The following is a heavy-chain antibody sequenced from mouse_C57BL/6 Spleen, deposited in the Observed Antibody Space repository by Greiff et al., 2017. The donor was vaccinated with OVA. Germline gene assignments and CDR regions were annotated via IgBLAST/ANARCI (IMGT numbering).Heavy chain of an antibody. CDR3: ARGDDYDAVGFDY. V-gene: IGHV1-55*01. CDR1: GYTFTSYW. D-gene: IGHD2-4*01. Sequence: QVQLKESGAELVKPGASVKMSCKASGYTFTSYWITWVKQRPGQGLEWIGDIYPGSGSTNYNEKFKSKATLTVDTSSSTAYMQLSSLTSEDSAVYYCARGDDYDAVGFDYWGQGTTLTVSS. CDR2: IYPGSGST. J-gene: IGHJ2*01.